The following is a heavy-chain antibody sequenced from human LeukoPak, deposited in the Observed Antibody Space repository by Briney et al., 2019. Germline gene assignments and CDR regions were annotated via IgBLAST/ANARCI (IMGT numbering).Heavy chain of an antibody. CDR2: IYPGDSDT. CDR3: ARTGPKEEWSYYFDY. Sequence: GESLKISCKGSGYSFTSYWIGWVRQMPGKGLEWMGIIYPGDSDTRYSPSFQGQVTISADKSISTAYLQWSSLKASDTAMYYCARTGPKEEWSYYFDYWGQGTLVTVSS. CDR1: GYSFTSYW. D-gene: IGHD3-3*01. V-gene: IGHV5-51*01. J-gene: IGHJ4*02.